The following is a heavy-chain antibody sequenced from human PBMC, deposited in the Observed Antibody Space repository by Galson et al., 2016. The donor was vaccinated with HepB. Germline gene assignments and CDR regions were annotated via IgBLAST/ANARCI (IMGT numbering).Heavy chain of an antibody. Sequence: SLRLSCAASGFTFSTYAMSWVRQTPGKGLEWVSGISGRGDTTNYVDSVKGRFTVSRDNSKNTPYLQMNSLRGEDTAVYYCAKSLYGGMDYWGQGTLVTVSS. J-gene: IGHJ4*02. V-gene: IGHV3-23*01. CDR3: AKSLYGGMDY. D-gene: IGHD2-8*01. CDR2: ISGRGDTT. CDR1: GFTFSTYA.